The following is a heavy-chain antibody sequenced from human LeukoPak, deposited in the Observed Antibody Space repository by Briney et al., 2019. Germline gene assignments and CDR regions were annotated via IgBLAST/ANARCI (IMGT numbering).Heavy chain of an antibody. CDR3: VRQRGSGTYSFDY. V-gene: IGHV4-59*08. Sequence: SETLSLTCTVSGGSISSYYWSWIRQPPGKGLEWIGFIYHNGRTHYNPSLQSRVTISVDTSKNQFSLKLNSVTAADTAVFYCVRQRGSGTYSFDYWGQGTLVTVSS. D-gene: IGHD3-10*01. CDR2: IYHNGRT. CDR1: GGSISSYY. J-gene: IGHJ4*02.